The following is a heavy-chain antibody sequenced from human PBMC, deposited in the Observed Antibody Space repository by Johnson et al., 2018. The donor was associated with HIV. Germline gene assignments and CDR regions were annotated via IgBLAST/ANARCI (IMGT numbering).Heavy chain of an antibody. CDR3: ARDRCSSTSCIDAFDI. V-gene: IGHV3-30*01. CDR1: GFTFSSYT. Sequence: QVQLVESGGGVVQPGRSLRLSCVASGFTFSSYTMHWVRQAPGKGLEWVANIKQDGSEKYYVDSVKGRFTISRDNSKNTLYLQMNSQRAEDTAVYYCARDRCSSTSCIDAFDIWGQGTMVTVSS. J-gene: IGHJ3*02. CDR2: IKQDGSEK. D-gene: IGHD2-2*01.